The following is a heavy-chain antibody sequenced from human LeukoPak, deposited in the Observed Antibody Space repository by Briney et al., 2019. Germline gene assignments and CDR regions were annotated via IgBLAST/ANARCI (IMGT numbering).Heavy chain of an antibody. CDR1: GDSISGYY. V-gene: IGHV4-4*07. CDR3: AREGYSNSWAQFGQFGY. J-gene: IGHJ4*02. Sequence: PSETLSLTCTVSGDSISGYYWSWIRQPAGKGLEWIGRIYTSGSTHYNPSLKSRVTISVDKSKNQFSLKLSSVTAADTAVYYCAREGYSNSWAQFGQFGYWGQGTLVTVSS. CDR2: IYTSGST. D-gene: IGHD6-13*01.